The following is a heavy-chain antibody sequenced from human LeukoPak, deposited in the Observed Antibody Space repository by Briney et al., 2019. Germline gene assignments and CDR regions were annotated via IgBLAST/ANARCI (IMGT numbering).Heavy chain of an antibody. Sequence: SETLSLTCAVYGGSFSGYYWSWIRQPPGKGLEWIGEINHSGSANYNPSLKSRVTISVDTSKNQFSLKLSSVTAADTAVYYCAREGAYYDFWSGYPNAYYFDYWGQGTLVTVSS. V-gene: IGHV4-34*01. CDR3: AREGAYYDFWSGYPNAYYFDY. J-gene: IGHJ4*02. D-gene: IGHD3-3*01. CDR2: INHSGSA. CDR1: GGSFSGYY.